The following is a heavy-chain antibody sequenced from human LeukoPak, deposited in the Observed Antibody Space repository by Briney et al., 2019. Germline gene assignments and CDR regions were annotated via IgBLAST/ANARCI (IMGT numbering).Heavy chain of an antibody. V-gene: IGHV1-2*02. CDR3: ARNPGSGWYLYYFDY. J-gene: IGHJ4*02. Sequence: GASVKVSCKASGYTFTDYYMHWVRQAPGQGLEWMGWINPNSGGTNYAQKFQGRVTMTRDTSISTAYMELSRPRSDDTAVYYCARNPGSGWYLYYFDYWGQGTLVTVSS. CDR2: INPNSGGT. CDR1: GYTFTDYY. D-gene: IGHD6-19*01.